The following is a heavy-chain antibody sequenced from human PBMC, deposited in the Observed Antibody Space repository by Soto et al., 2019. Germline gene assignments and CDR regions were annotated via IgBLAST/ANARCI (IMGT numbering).Heavy chain of an antibody. Sequence: EVHLLESGGGLVKPGGSLRLSCAASGFVFSSYSMSWARQAPGKGLEWVSVISGSGDSSYYANSVKGRFTISRDNSKNMLYLEMGSLRDEDTAVYYCANGIVEGRRHYYAMDVWGQGTTVVVSS. J-gene: IGHJ6*02. CDR1: GFVFSSYS. D-gene: IGHD3-22*01. CDR2: ISGSGDSS. V-gene: IGHV3-23*01. CDR3: ANGIVEGRRHYYAMDV.